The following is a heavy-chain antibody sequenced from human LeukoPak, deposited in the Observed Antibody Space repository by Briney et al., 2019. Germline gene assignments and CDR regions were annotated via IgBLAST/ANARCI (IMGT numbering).Heavy chain of an antibody. V-gene: IGHV4-34*01. J-gene: IGHJ6*03. Sequence: SETLSLTCAVYGGSFSGYYWSWIRQPPGKGLEWIGEINHSGSTNYNPPLKSRVTISVDTSKNQFSLKLSSVTAADTAVYYCARIENYYGSGSYRGSYYYYYMDVWGKGTTVTIPS. D-gene: IGHD3-10*01. CDR3: ARIENYYGSGSYRGSYYYYYMDV. CDR2: INHSGST. CDR1: GGSFSGYY.